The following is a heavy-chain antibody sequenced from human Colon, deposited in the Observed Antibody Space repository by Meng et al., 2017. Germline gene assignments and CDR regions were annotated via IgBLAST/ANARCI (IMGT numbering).Heavy chain of an antibody. D-gene: IGHD6-19*01. CDR2: VNPSSGST. J-gene: IGHJ4*02. V-gene: IGHV1-46*01. CDR3: ARGGVAVAERVAY. Sequence: ASVKVSCKSSGFTFTSYQMHWVRQAPGQGREWLGVVNPSSGSTIYAQKFQGGMTMTRDTSTSTVYMDLSSLRSEDTAVYFCARGGVAVAERVAYWGQGSLVTVSS. CDR1: GFTFTSYQ.